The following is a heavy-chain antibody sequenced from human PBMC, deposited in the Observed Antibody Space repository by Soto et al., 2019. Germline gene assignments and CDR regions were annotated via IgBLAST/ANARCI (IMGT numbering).Heavy chain of an antibody. CDR3: ARHNVDTAMVDY. CDR2: IYPGDSDT. CDR1: GYSFTSYW. J-gene: IGHJ4*02. V-gene: IGHV5-51*01. Sequence: GGSLRLSCKGSGYSFTSYWIGWVRQMPGKGLEWMGIIYPGDSDTRYSPSFQGQVTISADKSISTAYLQWSSLKASDTAMYYCARHNVDTAMVDYWGQGTLVTVSS. D-gene: IGHD5-18*01.